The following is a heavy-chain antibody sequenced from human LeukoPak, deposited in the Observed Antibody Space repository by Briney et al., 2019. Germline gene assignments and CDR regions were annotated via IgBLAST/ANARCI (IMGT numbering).Heavy chain of an antibody. Sequence: SQTLSLTCTVSGGSISSGSYYWSWIRQPAGKGLEWIGRIYNSGSTNYNPSLKSRVTISVDTSKNQFSLKLSAVTAADTAVYYCARDLLEFDYYYYMYVWGKGTTVTVSS. CDR1: GGSISSGSYY. CDR3: ARDLLEFDYYYYMYV. CDR2: IYNSGST. D-gene: IGHD1-1*01. V-gene: IGHV4-61*02. J-gene: IGHJ6*03.